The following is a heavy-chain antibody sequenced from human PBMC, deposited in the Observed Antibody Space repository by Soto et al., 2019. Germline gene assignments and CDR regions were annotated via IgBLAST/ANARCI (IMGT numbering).Heavy chain of an antibody. CDR1: GYSFKDHY. CDR3: ARISCKGGSCYFDFDH. V-gene: IGHV1-46*02. D-gene: IGHD2-15*01. J-gene: IGHJ4*02. Sequence: ASVKVSCKASGYSFKDHYMHWVRQAPGRGLEWVGIINPSGEHTNYAQQFRGRVAMTRDTSTSTAYMELRSLRSEDTAVYFCARISCKGGSCYFDFDHWGQGTLVTV. CDR2: INPSGEHT.